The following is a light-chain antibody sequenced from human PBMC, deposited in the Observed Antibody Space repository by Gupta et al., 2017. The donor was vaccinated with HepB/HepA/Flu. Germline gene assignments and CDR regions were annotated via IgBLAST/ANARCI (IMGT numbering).Light chain of an antibody. V-gene: IGKV1-12*01. Sequence: DMQMTHSPSSVSASVGDRVTITCRASQGISSWLAWYQQKPGKAPKLLIYAASSLQSGVPSRFSGSGSGTDFTLKISRVEPEDFATYYCKQAERFPWTFGQGTTVEIK. CDR1: QGISSW. CDR3: KQAERFPWT. CDR2: AAS. J-gene: IGKJ1*01.